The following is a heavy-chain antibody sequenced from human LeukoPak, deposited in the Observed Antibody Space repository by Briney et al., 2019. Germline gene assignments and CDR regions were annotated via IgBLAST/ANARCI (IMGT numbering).Heavy chain of an antibody. CDR2: IYTGGRN. CDR3: GSSSTSRYYYYGMDV. Sequence: SVTLSLKCTVSGCSIYSYYWSWIRQPAGKEWEGSSRIYTGGRNNYNPSLNSRVTMSVDTSKNQFSLKLGSVTAADTAVYYCGSSSTSRYYYYGMDVWGQGTTVTVSS. D-gene: IGHD2-2*01. CDR1: GCSIYSYY. V-gene: IGHV4-4*07. J-gene: IGHJ6*02.